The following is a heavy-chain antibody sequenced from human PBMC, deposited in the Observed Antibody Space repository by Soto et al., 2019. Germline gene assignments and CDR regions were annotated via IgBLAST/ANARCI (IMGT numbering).Heavy chain of an antibody. CDR1: GFTFNYYP. Sequence: GGSLRLSCAASGFTFNYYPMHWVRQAPGKGLEWVAVVSFDGSNKYYADSVKGRFTISRDNSKNTLYLQMNSLRAEDTAVYYCSGQQLVLRYYGMDVWGQGTTVTVSS. V-gene: IGHV3-30-3*01. D-gene: IGHD6-13*01. CDR2: VSFDGSNK. CDR3: SGQQLVLRYYGMDV. J-gene: IGHJ6*02.